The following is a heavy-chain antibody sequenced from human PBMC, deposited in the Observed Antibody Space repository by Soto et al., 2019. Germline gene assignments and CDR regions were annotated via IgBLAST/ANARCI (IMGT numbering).Heavy chain of an antibody. J-gene: IGHJ4*02. CDR3: ARRSGWYGNIDY. D-gene: IGHD6-19*01. V-gene: IGHV1-2*02. CDR2: INPYSGGT. CDR1: GYTFTGYY. Sequence: QVQLLQSGAEVKKPGASLKVYCKASGYTFTGYYMHWVRQAPGKGLEWMGWINPYSGGTNYAQKFKGRVTTTRDTSISTGYMELSRLRSDDTAVYYCARRSGWYGNIDYWGQGTLVTVSS.